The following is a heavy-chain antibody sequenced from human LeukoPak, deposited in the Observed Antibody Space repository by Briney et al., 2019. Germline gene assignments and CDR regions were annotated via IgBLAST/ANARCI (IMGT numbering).Heavy chain of an antibody. V-gene: IGHV3-9*01. D-gene: IGHD6-19*01. Sequence: PGRSLKLSCEASGFIFDDYAMHWVRQVPGKGLEWVSGISWKSDSMRYADSVKGRFTVSRDNAKNSLYLEMNSLRPEDTAFYYCAKDGGHSSVLYYFESWGQGTLATVSS. CDR3: AKDGGHSSVLYYFES. CDR2: ISWKSDSM. CDR1: GFIFDDYA. J-gene: IGHJ4*02.